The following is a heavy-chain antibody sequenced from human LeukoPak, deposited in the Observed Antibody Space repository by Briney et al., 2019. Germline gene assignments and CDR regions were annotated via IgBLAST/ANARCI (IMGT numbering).Heavy chain of an antibody. CDR1: GYTFTSYD. J-gene: IGHJ6*03. V-gene: IGHV1-69*13. CDR3: ARSNCSSTSCNYYYYYYMDV. Sequence: ASVKVSCKASGYTFTSYDFNWVRQATGQGLEWMGWMNPIFGTANYAQKFQGRVTITADESTSTAYMELSSLRSEDTAVYYCARSNCSSTSCNYYYYYYMDVWGKGTTVTVSS. D-gene: IGHD2-2*01. CDR2: MNPIFGTA.